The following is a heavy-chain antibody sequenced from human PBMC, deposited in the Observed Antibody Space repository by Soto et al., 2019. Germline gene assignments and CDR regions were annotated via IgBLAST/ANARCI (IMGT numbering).Heavy chain of an antibody. J-gene: IGHJ6*03. CDR2: INADNGNT. D-gene: IGHD6-19*01. Sequence: QVHLVQSGAEVKKPGASVTVSCKTSGYTFTSYGINWVRQAPGQRLEWMGWINADNGNTKYSQKLQGRVTITRDTSASTAYMEAIRLRSEDTAIYYCTRDVFASAWPYYIDVWGKGTTVTVFS. CDR1: GYTFTSYG. V-gene: IGHV1-3*01. CDR3: TRDVFASAWPYYIDV.